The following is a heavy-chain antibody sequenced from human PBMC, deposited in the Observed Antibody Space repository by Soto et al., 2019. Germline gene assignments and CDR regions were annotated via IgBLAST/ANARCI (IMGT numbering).Heavy chain of an antibody. D-gene: IGHD2-15*01. V-gene: IGHV4-61*08. J-gene: IGHJ4*02. Sequence: SETLSLTCTVSGGSINNGDYYWSWIRQPPGKGLEWIGYIRFSGSTNYNPSLKSRVTFSVDTSKNQFSLKMNSVTAADTAVYHCARGALGYCSGGSCYRYFDYWGQGTLVTVSS. CDR3: ARGALGYCSGGSCYRYFDY. CDR1: GGSINNGDYY. CDR2: IRFSGST.